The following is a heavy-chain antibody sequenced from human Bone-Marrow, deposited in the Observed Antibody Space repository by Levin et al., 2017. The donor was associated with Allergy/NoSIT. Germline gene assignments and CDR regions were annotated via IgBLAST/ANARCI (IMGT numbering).Heavy chain of an antibody. J-gene: IGHJ6*03. D-gene: IGHD5-12*01. CDR3: ARGVSGEIVATIWDEQYYYYLDV. V-gene: IGHV1-18*01. CDR1: GYTFTSYG. CDR2: IRPNNGNT. Sequence: ASVKVSCEASGYTFTSYGISWVRQAPGQGLEWMGRIRPNNGNTYYAEKFQGRVTMTTATSTSTAYMELRNLRSDDTAVYYCARGVSGEIVATIWDEQYYYYLDVWGKGTTVTVS.